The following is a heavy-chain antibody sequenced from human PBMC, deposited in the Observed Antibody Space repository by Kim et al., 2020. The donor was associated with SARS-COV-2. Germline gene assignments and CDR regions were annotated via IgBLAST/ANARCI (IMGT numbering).Heavy chain of an antibody. Sequence: VKCRFTISRYNSKNTLYLQMNSLRAEDTAVYYCAKAAGYSSGWYLRFFDYWGQGTLVTVSS. V-gene: IGHV3-23*01. CDR3: AKAAGYSSGWYLRFFDY. D-gene: IGHD6-19*01. J-gene: IGHJ4*02.